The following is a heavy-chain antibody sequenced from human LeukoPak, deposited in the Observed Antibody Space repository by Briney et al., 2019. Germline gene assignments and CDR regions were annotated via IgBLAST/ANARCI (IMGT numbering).Heavy chain of an antibody. CDR2: ISAYNVDT. CDR3: ARATAGDVDY. V-gene: IGHV1-18*04. J-gene: IGHJ4*02. D-gene: IGHD3-16*01. CDR1: GYTFTSYG. Sequence: ASVKVSCKASGYTFTSYGISCVRQAPGQGLEWMGWISAYNVDTNYAQKLQGRVTMTTDTSTTTVYMELRSLRSDDTAMYFCARATAGDVDYWGQGTLVTVSS.